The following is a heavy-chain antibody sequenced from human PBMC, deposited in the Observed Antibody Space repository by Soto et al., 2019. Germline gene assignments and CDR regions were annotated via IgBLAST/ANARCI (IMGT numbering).Heavy chain of an antibody. Sequence: EVQLVESGGGLVKPGGSLRLSCAASGFTFNNAWMSWVRQAPGKGLEWVGRIKSKTDGETTEYAAPVKGRFTISRDDSYSTLYLQMNGLTTEDTAVYYCATDLRWEREILIDYWGQGTLVTVSS. CDR2: IKSKTDGETT. V-gene: IGHV3-15*01. J-gene: IGHJ4*02. D-gene: IGHD1-26*01. CDR3: ATDLRWEREILIDY. CDR1: GFTFNNAW.